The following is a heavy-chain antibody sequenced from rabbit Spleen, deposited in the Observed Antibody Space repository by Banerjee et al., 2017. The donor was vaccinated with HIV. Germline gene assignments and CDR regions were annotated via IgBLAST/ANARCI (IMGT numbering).Heavy chain of an antibody. J-gene: IGHJ3*01. V-gene: IGHV1S47*01. Sequence: ELVESGGGLVQPGESLKLSCKASGIDFSNYGISWVRQAPGKGPEWIAYIYPVFGIRNYANSVKGRFTMSSDNAQNTVFLQMTSLTASDTATYFCARSINWSNRGLNLWGQGTLVTVS. CDR3: ARSINWSNRGLNL. CDR2: IYPVFGIR. CDR1: GIDFSNYG. D-gene: IGHD1-1*01.